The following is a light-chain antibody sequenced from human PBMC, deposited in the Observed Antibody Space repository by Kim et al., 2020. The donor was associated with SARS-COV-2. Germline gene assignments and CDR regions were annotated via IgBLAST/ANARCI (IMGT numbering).Light chain of an antibody. CDR1: QSISSW. J-gene: IGKJ2*01. CDR2: DAS. CDR3: QLRDT. V-gene: IGKV1-5*01. Sequence: PPTLSASVGDRVTITCRASQSISSWLAWYQQIPGKAPKLLIYDASSLESGVPSRFSGSGSGTEFTLTISSLQPDDFATYYCQLRDTFGQGTKLEI.